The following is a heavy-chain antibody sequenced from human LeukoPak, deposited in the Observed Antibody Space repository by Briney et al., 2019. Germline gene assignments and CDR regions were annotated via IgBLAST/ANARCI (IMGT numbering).Heavy chain of an antibody. Sequence: ASVKVSCKASGYTFTGYYMHWVRRAPGQGLEWMGWINPNSGGTNYAQKFQGRVTMTRDTSISTAYMELSRLRSDDTAVYYCARIPYYYDSSGYSNYFDYWGQGTLVTVSS. CDR1: GYTFTGYY. CDR3: ARIPYYYDSSGYSNYFDY. V-gene: IGHV1-2*02. J-gene: IGHJ4*02. D-gene: IGHD3-22*01. CDR2: INPNSGGT.